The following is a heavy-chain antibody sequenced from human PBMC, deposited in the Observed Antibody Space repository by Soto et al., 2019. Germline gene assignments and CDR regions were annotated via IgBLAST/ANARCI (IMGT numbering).Heavy chain of an antibody. CDR1: GFTFDDYA. D-gene: IGHD3-10*01. J-gene: IGHJ3*02. Sequence: EVQLVESGGGLVQPGRSLRLSCAASGFTFDDYAMHWVRQAPGKGLEWVSGISWNSGSIGYADSVKGRFTISRDNAKNSLYLQMNSLRAEDTALYYCAKDLGREVAASGAFDIWGQGTMVTVSS. V-gene: IGHV3-9*01. CDR2: ISWNSGSI. CDR3: AKDLGREVAASGAFDI.